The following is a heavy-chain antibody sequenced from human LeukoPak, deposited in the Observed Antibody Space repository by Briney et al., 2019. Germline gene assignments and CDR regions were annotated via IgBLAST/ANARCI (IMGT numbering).Heavy chain of an antibody. V-gene: IGHV3-11*04. Sequence: GGSLRLSCAASGFTFSDYYMSWIRQAPGKGLEWVSYFSSSGSTIYYADSVKGRFTISRDDAKNSLYLQMNSLRAEDTAVYYCARVSVDTAMVPDYWGQGTLVTVSS. CDR1: GFTFSDYY. CDR3: ARVSVDTAMVPDY. CDR2: FSSSGSTI. D-gene: IGHD5-18*01. J-gene: IGHJ4*02.